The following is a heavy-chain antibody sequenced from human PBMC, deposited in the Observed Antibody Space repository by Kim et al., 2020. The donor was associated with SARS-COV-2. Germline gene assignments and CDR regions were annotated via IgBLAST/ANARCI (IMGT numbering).Heavy chain of an antibody. CDR3: ARDRLTSIAVAGTGGGYYSYYYGMDV. Sequence: SETLSLTCTVSGGSVSSGSYYWSWIRQPPGKGLEWIGYIYYSGSTNYNPSLKSRVTISVDTSKNQFSLKLSSVTAADTAVYYCARDRLTSIAVAGTGGGYYSYYYGMDVWGQGTTVTVSS. V-gene: IGHV4-61*01. CDR1: GGSVSSGSYY. D-gene: IGHD6-19*01. CDR2: IYYSGST. J-gene: IGHJ6*02.